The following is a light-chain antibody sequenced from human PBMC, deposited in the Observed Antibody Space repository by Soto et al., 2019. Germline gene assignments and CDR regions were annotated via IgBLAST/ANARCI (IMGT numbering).Light chain of an antibody. CDR3: SSYSTSKTLV. V-gene: IGLV2-14*03. CDR1: SSDVGAYNF. J-gene: IGLJ2*01. Sequence: QSALTQPASVSGSPGQSITISCTGTSSDVGAYNFVSWYQQHPGKAPKLMIYDVTNRPSAVSSRFSGSMAGNTASRATSGLPAGDEADYYGSSYSTSKTLVFGGGTQLTVL. CDR2: DVT.